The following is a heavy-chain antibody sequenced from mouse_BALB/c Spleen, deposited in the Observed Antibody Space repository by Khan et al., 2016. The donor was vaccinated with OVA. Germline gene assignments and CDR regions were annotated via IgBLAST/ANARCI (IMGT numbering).Heavy chain of an antibody. CDR3: ARTPGYYGSRYFDY. D-gene: IGHD1-1*01. CDR2: ISSGGSYT. J-gene: IGHJ2*01. CDR1: GFTFSNYG. Sequence: EVELVESGGGFVKPGGSLKLSCAASGFTFSNYGLSWVRQTPEKRLEWVATISSGGSYTYYPDSVKGRFTISRDTAENAMYLQMISLRSEDTAMDYCARTPGYYGSRYFDYWGQGTTLTVSS. V-gene: IGHV5-9-3*01.